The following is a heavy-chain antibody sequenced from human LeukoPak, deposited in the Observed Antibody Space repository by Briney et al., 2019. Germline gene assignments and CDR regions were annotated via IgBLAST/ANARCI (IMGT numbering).Heavy chain of an antibody. CDR3: AREPSLTGYASGLGFNY. CDR1: GGSISSYY. CDR2: IYYSGST. J-gene: IGHJ4*02. Sequence: SETLSLTCTVSGGSISSYYWSWIRQPPGKGLEWIGYIYYSGSTNYNPSLKSRVTISVDTSKNQFSLRLTSVTAADTATYYCAREPSLTGYASGLGFNYWGQGILVTVSS. V-gene: IGHV4-59*01. D-gene: IGHD6-19*01.